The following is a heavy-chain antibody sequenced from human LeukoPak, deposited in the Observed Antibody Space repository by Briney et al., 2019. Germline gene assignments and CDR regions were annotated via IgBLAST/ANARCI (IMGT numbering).Heavy chain of an antibody. D-gene: IGHD2-8*01. V-gene: IGHV3-74*01. CDR1: GFTFSSYW. J-gene: IGHJ5*02. CDR3: ARGQGPYCTNGVCPFDP. CDR2: IKTDGSST. Sequence: GGSLRLSCAASGFTFSSYWMHWVRQAPGKGLVWVSRIKTDGSSTSYADSVKGRFTISRDNAKNTLYLQMNSLRVEDTAVYYCARGQGPYCTNGVCPFDPWGQGTLVTVSS.